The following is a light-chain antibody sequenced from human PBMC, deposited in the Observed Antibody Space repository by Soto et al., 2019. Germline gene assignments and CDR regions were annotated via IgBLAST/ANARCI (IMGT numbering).Light chain of an antibody. CDR3: KQHKEWPPFN. CDR1: QSISSS. V-gene: IGKV3-15*01. J-gene: IGKJ5*01. CDR2: GAS. Sequence: VLTHFPATLSLSPWARATLSVRASQSISSSLAGYQQNPGQAPRLLILGASTRTTGIPARFSGSGSGTEFTLSISSLQSEDFAVYYCKQHKEWPPFNFGQGTRLEIK.